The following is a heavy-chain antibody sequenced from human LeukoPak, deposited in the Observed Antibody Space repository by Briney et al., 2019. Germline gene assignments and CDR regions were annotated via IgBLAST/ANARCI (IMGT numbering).Heavy chain of an antibody. V-gene: IGHV1-8*01. CDR1: GYTLTSYD. Sequence: ASVTVSCKVSGYTLTSYDINWVRQATGQGLEWMGWMNPNSGNTGYAQKFQGRVTMTRNTSISTAYMELSSLRSEDTAVYYCARVSTYFGVVTDFDYWGQGTLVTVSS. CDR3: ARVSTYFGVVTDFDY. J-gene: IGHJ4*02. CDR2: MNPNSGNT. D-gene: IGHD3-3*01.